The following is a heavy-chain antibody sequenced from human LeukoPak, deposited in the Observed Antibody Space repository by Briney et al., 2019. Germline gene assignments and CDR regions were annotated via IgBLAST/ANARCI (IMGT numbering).Heavy chain of an antibody. CDR3: ARAPGGSGWWGEYFDY. CDR2: IKQDGSEK. CDR1: GFTFSSYW. D-gene: IGHD6-19*01. V-gene: IGHV3-7*01. J-gene: IGHJ4*02. Sequence: GGSLRLSCAASGFTFSSYWMSWVRQDPGKGLEWVAHIKQDGSEKYYVDSVKGRFTISRDNAKNSLYLQMNSLRAEDTAVYYCARAPGGSGWWGEYFDYWGQGTLVTVSS.